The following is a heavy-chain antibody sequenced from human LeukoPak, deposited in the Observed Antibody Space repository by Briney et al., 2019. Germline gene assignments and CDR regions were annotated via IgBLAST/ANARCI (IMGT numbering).Heavy chain of an antibody. CDR2: FYSSGKN. CDR3: ARLNRFDRRGDFDF. CDR1: GESISSSY. J-gene: IGHJ4*02. V-gene: IGHV4-59*01. Sequence: SETLSLTCTVSGESISSSYWSWIRQTPGKGLEWLGFFYSSGKNTYNPSLGGRVTISADTSKSQFSLNLTSVTAADTAVYFCARLNRFDRRGDFDFWGQGTLVTVSS. D-gene: IGHD3-16*01.